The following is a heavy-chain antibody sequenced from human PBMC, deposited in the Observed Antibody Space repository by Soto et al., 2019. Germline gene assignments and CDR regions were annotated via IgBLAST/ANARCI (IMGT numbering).Heavy chain of an antibody. D-gene: IGHD2-21*01. V-gene: IGHV3-74*01. CDR1: GFTFSSYW. CDR3: ARDPLIGDTDYGLDV. Sequence: EVQLVESGGGLVQPGGSLIVSCAASGFTFSSYWMHWVRQAPWKGLVWVSRINNDGSSTSYAESVKGRFTISRDNAKSTLYLEMSSRRAGDTAVYYCARDPLIGDTDYGLDVWGQGTTLTVS. CDR2: INNDGSST. J-gene: IGHJ6*02.